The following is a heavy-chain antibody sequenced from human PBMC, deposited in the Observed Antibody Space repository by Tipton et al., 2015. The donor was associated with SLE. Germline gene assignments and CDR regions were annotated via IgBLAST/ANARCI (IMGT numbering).Heavy chain of an antibody. CDR2: IYYSGST. J-gene: IGHJ2*01. V-gene: IGHV4-39*07. CDR3: ARDDSWAYCGGECGGHFDL. CDR1: GGSISSSSYY. Sequence: TLSLTCTVSGGSISSSSYYWGWIRQPPGKGLEWIGSIYYSGSTYYNPSLKSRVTISVDTSKNQFSLKLSSVTAADTAVYYCARDDSWAYCGGECGGHFDLWGRGTLVTVSS. D-gene: IGHD2-21*01.